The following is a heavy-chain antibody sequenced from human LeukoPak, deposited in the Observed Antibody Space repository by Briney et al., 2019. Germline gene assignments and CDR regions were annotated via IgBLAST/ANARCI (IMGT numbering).Heavy chain of an antibody. CDR2: IYYSGST. CDR1: GGSISSGGYY. CDR3: ARAAEGWYFDL. V-gene: IGHV4-31*03. J-gene: IGHJ2*01. Sequence: SQTLSLTCTVSGGSISSGGYYWSWIRQHPGKGLEWIGYIYYSGSTYYNPSLKSRVIISVDTSKNQFYPNLSSVTAADAAVYYCARAAEGWYFDLWGRGTLVTVSS.